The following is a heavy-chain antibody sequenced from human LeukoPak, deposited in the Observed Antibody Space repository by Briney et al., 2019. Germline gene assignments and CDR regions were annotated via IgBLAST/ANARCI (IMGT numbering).Heavy chain of an antibody. CDR1: GYSFTSYW. D-gene: IGHD6-13*01. J-gene: IGHJ6*02. CDR2: IYPGDSDT. V-gene: IGHV5-51*01. Sequence: GESLKISCKGSGYSFTSYWIGWVRQMPGKGLEWMGIIYPGDSDTRYSPSFQGQVTISADKSISTAYLQWSSLRSEDTAVYYCATGESSSHYYYYGMDVWGQGTTVTVSS. CDR3: ATGESSSHYYYYGMDV.